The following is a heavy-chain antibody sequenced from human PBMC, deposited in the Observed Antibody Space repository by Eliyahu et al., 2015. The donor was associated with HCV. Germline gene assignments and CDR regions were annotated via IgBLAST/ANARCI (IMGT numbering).Heavy chain of an antibody. CDR1: GYTFTDYN. D-gene: IGHD1-26*01. V-gene: IGHV1-2*02. CDR2: INPNNGGT. CDR3: TTQGRSSXDFAN. J-gene: IGHJ4*02. Sequence: GYTFTDYNIHYVRQAPGXXLEWMGWINPNNGGTNYAQKFHGRVIMAXDPXTTTAXIEVYRLRSDDTAFYYCTTQGRSSXDFANWGQGTRVTVSS.